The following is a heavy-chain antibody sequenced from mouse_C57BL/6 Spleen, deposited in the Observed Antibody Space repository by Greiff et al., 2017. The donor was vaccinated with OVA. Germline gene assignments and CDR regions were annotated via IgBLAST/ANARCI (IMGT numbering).Heavy chain of an antibody. CDR3: ARGQLLRSFDD. CDR1: GYTFTSYW. V-gene: IGHV1-59*01. D-gene: IGHD1-1*01. Sequence: QVQLQQPGAELVRPGTSVKLSCKASGYTFTSYWMHWVKQRPGQGLEWIGVIDPSDSYTNYNQKFKGKATLTVDTASSTAYMQLSSLTSEDSAVYYCARGQLLRSFDDWGKGTTLTVSS. CDR2: IDPSDSYT. J-gene: IGHJ2*01.